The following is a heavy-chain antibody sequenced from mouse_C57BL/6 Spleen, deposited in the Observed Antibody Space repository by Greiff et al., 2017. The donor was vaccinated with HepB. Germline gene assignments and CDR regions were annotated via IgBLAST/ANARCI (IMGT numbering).Heavy chain of an antibody. V-gene: IGHV1-56*01. CDR3: ARAPLPLNYFDY. D-gene: IGHD2-1*01. J-gene: IGHJ2*01. Sequence: VQLQQSGPELVRPGASVKISCKAPGYTFTSHWMQWVRQRPGQGLEWIGEIFPGSGSTYYNEKFKGKATLTVDTSSSTAYMQLSSLTSEDAAVYFCARAPLPLNYFDYWGQGTTLTVAS. CDR2: IFPGSGST. CDR1: GYTFTSHW.